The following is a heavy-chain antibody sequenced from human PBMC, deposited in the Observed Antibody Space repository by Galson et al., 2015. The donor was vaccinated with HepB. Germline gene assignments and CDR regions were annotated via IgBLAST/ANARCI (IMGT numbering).Heavy chain of an antibody. Sequence: SLRLSCAASGFTLRSHWMHWVRQAPGKGLMWVSRIENDGSETSYADSVKGRFTISRDNSKNTLYLQMNSLRAEDTAVYYCARAEWAGYSYGRFDYWGQGTLVTVSS. D-gene: IGHD5-18*01. V-gene: IGHV3-74*01. CDR1: GFTLRSHW. CDR3: ARAEWAGYSYGRFDY. CDR2: IENDGSET. J-gene: IGHJ4*02.